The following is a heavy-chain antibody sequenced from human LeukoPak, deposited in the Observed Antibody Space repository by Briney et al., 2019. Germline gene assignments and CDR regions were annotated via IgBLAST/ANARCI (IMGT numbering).Heavy chain of an antibody. D-gene: IGHD6-13*01. J-gene: IGHJ3*02. CDR1: GYIFTSYG. CDR2: ISAYNGNT. V-gene: IGHV1-18*01. CDR3: ARDRWQQAGDAFDI. Sequence: ASVKVSCKASGYIFTSYGINGVRRAPGQGLEWMGWISAYNGNTNYAQKLQGRVTMTTDTSTSTAYMELRSLRSDDTAVYYCARDRWQQAGDAFDIWGQGTMVTVSS.